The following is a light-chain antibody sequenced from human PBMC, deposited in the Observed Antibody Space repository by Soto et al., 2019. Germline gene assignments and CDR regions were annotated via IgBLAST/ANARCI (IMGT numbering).Light chain of an antibody. CDR3: QQYNSYPWT. J-gene: IGKJ1*01. V-gene: IGKV1-5*03. CDR1: QTISSW. CDR2: KAS. Sequence: DIQMTQSPSTLSASVGDRVTITCRASQTISSWLAWYQQKXXXAPQLLIYKASSLASGVPSRFSGSGSGTDFTLTISSLQPDDFATYYCQQYNSYPWTFGQGTKVEIK.